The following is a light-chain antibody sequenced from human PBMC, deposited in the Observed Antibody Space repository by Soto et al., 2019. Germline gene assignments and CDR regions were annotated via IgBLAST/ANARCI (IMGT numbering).Light chain of an antibody. CDR1: QSVSSY. CDR2: DTS. J-gene: IGKJ4*01. Sequence: EIVLTQSPGTLSLSVGERVTLSCRASQSVSSYLAWYQQTPGQAPRLLIYDTSNRATGTPDRFSGSGSGTDFTLTISRLEPEDFTVYYCQQYGSSPLTFDGGTTVEIK. V-gene: IGKV3-20*01. CDR3: QQYGSSPLT.